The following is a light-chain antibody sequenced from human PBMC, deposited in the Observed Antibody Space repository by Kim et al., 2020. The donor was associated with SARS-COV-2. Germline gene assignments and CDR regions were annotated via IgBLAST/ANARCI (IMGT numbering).Light chain of an antibody. CDR1: SSDVGGYKY. J-gene: IGLJ3*02. CDR2: DVS. Sequence: QSALTQPASVSGSPGQSITISCTGTSSDVGGYKYVSWYQHHPGKAPKLVIYDVSKRPSGVSNRFSGSKSGNTASLTISGLQAEDEADYYCSSYTSSSLWVFGGGTQLSVL. CDR3: SSYTSSSLWV. V-gene: IGLV2-14*03.